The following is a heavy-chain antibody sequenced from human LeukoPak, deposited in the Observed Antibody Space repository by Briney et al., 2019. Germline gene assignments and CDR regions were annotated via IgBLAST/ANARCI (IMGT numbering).Heavy chain of an antibody. J-gene: IGHJ4*02. CDR1: GGSFSGYY. D-gene: IGHD3-22*01. V-gene: IGHV4-34*01. Sequence: SETLSLTCAVYGGSFSGYYWSWIRQPPGKELEWIGEINHSGSTNYNPSLKSRVTISVDTSKNQFSLKLRSVTAADTAVYYCARSNYDSSGYDLGNDYWGQGTLVTVSS. CDR2: INHSGST. CDR3: ARSNYDSSGYDLGNDY.